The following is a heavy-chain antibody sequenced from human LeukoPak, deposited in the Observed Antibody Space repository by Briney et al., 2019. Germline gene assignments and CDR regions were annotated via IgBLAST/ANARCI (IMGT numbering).Heavy chain of an antibody. D-gene: IGHD3-3*01. Sequence: SETLSLTCTVSGGSISSGSYYWIWIRQPAGRGLEWIGRIYTSGSTNYNPSLKSRVTISVDTSKNQFSLKLSSVTAADTAVYYCAREHVDWSGSTFDYWGQGTLVTVSS. CDR1: GGSISSGSYY. CDR3: AREHVDWSGSTFDY. CDR2: IYTSGST. V-gene: IGHV4-61*02. J-gene: IGHJ4*02.